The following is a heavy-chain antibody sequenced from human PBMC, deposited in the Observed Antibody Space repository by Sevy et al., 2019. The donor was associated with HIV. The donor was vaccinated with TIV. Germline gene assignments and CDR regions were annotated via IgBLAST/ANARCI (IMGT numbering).Heavy chain of an antibody. V-gene: IGHV3-21*01. CDR2: ISSSSRYI. Sequence: GGSLRLSCAASGFMFSSDSMNWVRQAPGKGLEWVSSISSSSRYIHYADSVKGRFTISRDNAKNSLSLQMNSLRAEDTAVYYCAREGWGGAARPNYFDYWGQGTLVTASS. J-gene: IGHJ4*02. D-gene: IGHD6-6*01. CDR3: AREGWGGAARPNYFDY. CDR1: GFMFSSDS.